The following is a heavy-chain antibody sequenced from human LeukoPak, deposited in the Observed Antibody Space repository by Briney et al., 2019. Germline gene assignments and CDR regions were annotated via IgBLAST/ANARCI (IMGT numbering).Heavy chain of an antibody. Sequence: GESLKISCKASGYTFTDYWIGWVRQMPGKGLEWMGIIYPDDSDTRYSPSFQGQVTISADKSINTAYLQWSSLKASDTAMYYCARGHGGNHFYFDYWGQGTLVTVSS. V-gene: IGHV5-51*01. CDR2: IYPDDSDT. D-gene: IGHD4-23*01. J-gene: IGHJ4*02. CDR3: ARGHGGNHFYFDY. CDR1: GYTFTDYW.